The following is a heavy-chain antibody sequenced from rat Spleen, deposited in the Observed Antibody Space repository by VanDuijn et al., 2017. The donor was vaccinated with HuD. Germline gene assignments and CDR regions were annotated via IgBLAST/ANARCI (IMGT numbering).Heavy chain of an antibody. V-gene: IGHV2-41*01. D-gene: IGHD5-1*01. CDR2: IWNTGGT. J-gene: IGHJ4*01. CDR1: GFSLISYA. CDR3: TRDPPGSSGVMDA. Sequence: QVQLKESGPGLVQPSQTLSLTCTVSGFSLISYAVNWVRQPPGKGLEWMGSIWNTGGTRYNSALKSRLSISKDTSKSQVFLKMSSLQTEDTATYYCTRDPPGSSGVMDAWGQGASVTVSS.